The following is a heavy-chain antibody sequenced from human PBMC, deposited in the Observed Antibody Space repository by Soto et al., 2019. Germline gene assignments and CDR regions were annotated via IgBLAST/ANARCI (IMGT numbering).Heavy chain of an antibody. CDR3: ARDYRPDCSSTSCYNRLDP. V-gene: IGHV1-3*01. D-gene: IGHD2-2*02. Sequence: QVQLVQPGAEVKKPGASVKVSCKASGYTFTNYAMHWVRQAPGQRLEWMGWINAGNGNTKYSQKFQGRVTILRDTSASTAYMELSSLRSEDTAVYYCARDYRPDCSSTSCYNRLDPWGQGTLVTVS. J-gene: IGHJ5*02. CDR1: GYTFTNYA. CDR2: INAGNGNT.